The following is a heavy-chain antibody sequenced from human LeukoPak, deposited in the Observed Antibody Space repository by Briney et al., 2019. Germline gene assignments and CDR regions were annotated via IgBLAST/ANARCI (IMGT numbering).Heavy chain of an antibody. CDR2: MYNSGST. CDR3: ARGIESYGDYGY. V-gene: IGHV4-59*01. J-gene: IGHJ4*02. D-gene: IGHD4-17*01. CDR1: GGSISGSY. Sequence: SETLSLTCTVYGGSISGSYWSWIRQPPGKGLEWIAYMYNSGSTNYNPSLKSRVTISIDTSKNQFSLKLSSLTAADTAIYYCARGIESYGDYGYWGQGILVTVSS.